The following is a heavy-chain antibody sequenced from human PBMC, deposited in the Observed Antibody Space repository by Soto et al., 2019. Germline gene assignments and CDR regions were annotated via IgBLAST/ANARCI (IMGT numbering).Heavy chain of an antibody. CDR1: GFTFSSYG. CDR3: ARDKDGDSHAFDI. J-gene: IGHJ3*02. D-gene: IGHD4-17*01. CDR2: IWYDGSNK. Sequence: QVQLVESGGGVVQPGRSLRLSCAASGFTFSSYGMHWVRQAPGKGLEWVAVIWYDGSNKYYADSVKGRFTISRDNSKDTLYLQMNSLRVEGTAVYYCARDKDGDSHAFDIWGQGTMVTVSS. V-gene: IGHV3-33*01.